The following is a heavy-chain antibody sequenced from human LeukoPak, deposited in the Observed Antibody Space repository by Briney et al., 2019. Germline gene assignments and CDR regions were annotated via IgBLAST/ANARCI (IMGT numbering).Heavy chain of an antibody. CDR2: IYTSGST. D-gene: IGHD2-2*01. V-gene: IGHV4-4*07. J-gene: IGHJ6*03. Sequence: SETLSLTCTVSGGSISSYYWSWIRQPAGKGLEWIGRIYTSGSTNYNPSLKSRVTMSVGTSKNQFSLKLSSVTAADTAVYYCARAGVVPAANGVKNYYYYMDVWGKGTTVTVSS. CDR1: GGSISSYY. CDR3: ARAGVVPAANGVKNYYYYMDV.